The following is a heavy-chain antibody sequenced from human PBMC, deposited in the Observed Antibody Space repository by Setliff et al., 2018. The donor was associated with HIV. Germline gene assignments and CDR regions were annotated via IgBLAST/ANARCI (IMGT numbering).Heavy chain of an antibody. D-gene: IGHD1-26*01. Sequence: ASVKVSCKASGYTFTNYDINWVRQATGQGLEWMGWMNPNSGITGYAQKFQGRVTMTRNTSISTAYMELSSLRSDDTAVYYCARDKWELLTSFYYYYGMDVWGQGTTVTVSS. CDR3: ARDKWELLTSFYYYYGMDV. V-gene: IGHV1-8*02. CDR2: MNPNSGIT. CDR1: GYTFTNYD. J-gene: IGHJ6*02.